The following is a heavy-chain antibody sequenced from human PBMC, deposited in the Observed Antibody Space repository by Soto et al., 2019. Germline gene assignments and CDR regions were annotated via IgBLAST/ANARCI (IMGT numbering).Heavy chain of an antibody. CDR2: ISYDGSNK. J-gene: IGHJ4*02. D-gene: IGHD3-22*01. CDR1: GFTFSSYA. V-gene: IGHV3-30-3*01. CDR3: ARGSLRADY. Sequence: QVQLVESGGGVVQPGRSLRLSCAASGFTFSSYAMRWVRQAPGKGLEWVAVISYDGSNKYYADSVKGRFTISRDNSKNTLYLQMNSLRAEDTAVYYCARGSLRADYWGQGTLVTVSS.